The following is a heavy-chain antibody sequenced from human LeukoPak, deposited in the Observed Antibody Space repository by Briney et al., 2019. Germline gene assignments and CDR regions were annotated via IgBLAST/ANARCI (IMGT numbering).Heavy chain of an antibody. CDR3: ARTLGYSSSWFFDY. D-gene: IGHD6-13*01. V-gene: IGHV2-70*11. CDR1: GFSLSTSGMC. J-gene: IGHJ4*02. Sequence: ESGPTLVNPTQTLTLTYTFSGFSLSTSGMCVSWIRQPPGKALEWLARIDWDDDKYYSTSLKTRLTISKDTSKNQVVLTMTNMDPVDTATYYCARTLGYSSSWFFDYWGQGTLVTVSS. CDR2: IDWDDDK.